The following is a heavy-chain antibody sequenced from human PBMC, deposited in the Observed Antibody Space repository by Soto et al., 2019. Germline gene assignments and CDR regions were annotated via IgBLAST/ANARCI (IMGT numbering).Heavy chain of an antibody. J-gene: IGHJ4*02. Sequence: GGSLRLSCAASGFIFSDFAMHWVRQAPGKGLEWVAEIWYDGSNEYYGDSVKGRFTISRDNSKNTLYLQLNSLRAEDTAVYYCARVPEAGRPLFDYWGQGALVTVSS. V-gene: IGHV3-33*01. CDR3: ARVPEAGRPLFDY. CDR1: GFIFSDFA. CDR2: IWYDGSNE. D-gene: IGHD6-6*01.